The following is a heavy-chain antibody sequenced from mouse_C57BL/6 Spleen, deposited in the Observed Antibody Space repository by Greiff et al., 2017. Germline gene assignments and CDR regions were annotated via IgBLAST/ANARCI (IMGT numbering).Heavy chain of an antibody. CDR2: IDPETGGT. V-gene: IGHV1-15*01. Sequence: QVQLQQSGAELVRPGASVTLSCKASGYTFTDYEMHWVKQTPVHGLEWIGAIDPETGGTAYNQKFKGKAILTADKSSSTAYMELRSLTSEDSAVYYCTRVDGNLDYWGQGTTLTVSS. D-gene: IGHD2-1*01. CDR3: TRVDGNLDY. CDR1: GYTFTDYE. J-gene: IGHJ2*01.